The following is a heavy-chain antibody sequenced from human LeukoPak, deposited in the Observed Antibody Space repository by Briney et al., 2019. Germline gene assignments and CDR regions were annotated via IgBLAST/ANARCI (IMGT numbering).Heavy chain of an antibody. Sequence: SQTLSLTCAISGDSVSSNSVTWTWIRQSPSRVLQWLGRKYYRSTWYNGYAVSVRGRITVNPDTSKNQFSLHLNSVTPEDTAVYYCARRLTQYDCFDPWGQGILVTVSS. CDR1: GDSVSSNSVT. D-gene: IGHD2-2*01. J-gene: IGHJ5*02. V-gene: IGHV6-1*01. CDR3: ARRLTQYDCFDP. CDR2: KYYRSTWYN.